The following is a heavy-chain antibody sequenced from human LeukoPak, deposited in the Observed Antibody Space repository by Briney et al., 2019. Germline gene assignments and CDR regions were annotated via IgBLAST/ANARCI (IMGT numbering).Heavy chain of an antibody. CDR1: GGSISSYY. J-gene: IGHJ4*02. CDR2: VYYSGNT. V-gene: IGHV4-59*08. CDR3: ARLGYGSSFDY. D-gene: IGHD6-6*01. Sequence: SETLSLTCTVSGGSISSYYWGWIRQPPGKGLEWIGYVYYSGNTTYNPSLTSRLTISIDTSKNQFSLKLSSVTAADTAVYYCARLGYGSSFDYWGQGSLVTVSS.